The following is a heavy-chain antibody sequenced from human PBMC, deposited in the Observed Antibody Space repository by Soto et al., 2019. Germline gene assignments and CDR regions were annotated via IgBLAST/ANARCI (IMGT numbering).Heavy chain of an antibody. CDR3: ARQVVTASSPMYYFDY. Sequence: ETLSLTCTVSGGSISSSNYYGGWIRQPPGKGLEWIGSIFYTGSTYYNPSLKSRVTISVDTSKSQFSLKLSSVTAADTAIYYCARQVVTASSPMYYFDYWGQGTLVTVSS. CDR2: IFYTGST. J-gene: IGHJ4*02. CDR1: GGSISSSNYY. D-gene: IGHD2-21*02. V-gene: IGHV4-39*01.